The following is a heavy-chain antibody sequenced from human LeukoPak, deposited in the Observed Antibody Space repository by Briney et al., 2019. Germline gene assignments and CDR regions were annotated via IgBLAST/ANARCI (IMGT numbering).Heavy chain of an antibody. CDR2: IYSSGST. D-gene: IGHD6-19*01. V-gene: IGHV4-39*07. CDR3: ARVVKQWLAHDY. Sequence: SETLSLTCTVSGGSISGSTYYWGWIRQPPGKGLEWIGTIYSSGSTYYNPSLKSRVTISVDTSKNQFSLKLSSVTAADTAVYYCARVVKQWLAHDYWGQGTLVTVSS. J-gene: IGHJ4*02. CDR1: GGSISGSTYY.